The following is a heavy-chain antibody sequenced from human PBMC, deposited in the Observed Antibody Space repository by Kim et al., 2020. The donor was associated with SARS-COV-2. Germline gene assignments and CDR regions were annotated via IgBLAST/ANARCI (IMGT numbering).Heavy chain of an antibody. D-gene: IGHD6-13*01. CDR3: ARVVLAAAGTFDYYYYYGMDV. V-gene: IGHV4-59*01. J-gene: IGHJ6*02. CDR1: GGSISSYY. CDR2: IYYSGST. Sequence: SETLSLTCTVSGGSISSYYWSWIRQPPGKGLEWIGYIYYSGSTNYNPSLKSRVTISVDTSKNQFSLKLSSVTAADTAVYYCARVVLAAAGTFDYYYYYGMDVWGQGTTVTVSS.